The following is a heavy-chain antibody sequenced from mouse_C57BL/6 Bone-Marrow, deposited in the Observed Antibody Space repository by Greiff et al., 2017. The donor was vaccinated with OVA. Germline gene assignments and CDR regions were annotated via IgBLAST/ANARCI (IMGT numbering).Heavy chain of an antibody. Sequence: QVQLQQSGAELVMPGASVKLSCKASGYTFTSYWMHWVKQRPGQGLEWIGEIDPSDSYTNYNQKFKGKSTLTVDKSSSTAYMQLSSLASEDSAVYYCARLGYYGSSGFDYWGQGTTLTVSS. CDR2: IDPSDSYT. D-gene: IGHD1-1*01. CDR1: GYTFTSYW. CDR3: ARLGYYGSSGFDY. V-gene: IGHV1-69*01. J-gene: IGHJ2*01.